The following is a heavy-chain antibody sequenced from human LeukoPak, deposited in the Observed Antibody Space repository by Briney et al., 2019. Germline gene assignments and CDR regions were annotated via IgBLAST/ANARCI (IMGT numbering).Heavy chain of an antibody. CDR1: GFTLSSYW. Sequence: PGGSLRLSCAVSGFTLSSYWMHWVRQAPGKGLVWVSRIDSDGSTTDYADSVKGRFTISRDNANNTLYLQMNSLRAEDAGVYYCARGLTPLGYCSSTSCLMNYWGQGTPVTVSS. CDR2: IDSDGSTT. D-gene: IGHD2-2*01. CDR3: ARGLTPLGYCSSTSCLMNY. V-gene: IGHV3-74*01. J-gene: IGHJ4*02.